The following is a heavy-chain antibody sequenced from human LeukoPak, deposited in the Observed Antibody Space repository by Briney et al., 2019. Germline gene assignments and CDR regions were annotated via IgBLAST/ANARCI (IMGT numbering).Heavy chain of an antibody. CDR1: GFTFSSYA. CDR2: ISGSSSSYI. D-gene: IGHD3-16*02. Sequence: PGGSLRLSCAASGFTFSSYAMTWVRQAPGKGLEWVSAISGSSSSYIYYADSVKGRFTISRDNAKNSLYLQMNSLRAEDTAVYYCARLSPSEDYYYYMDVWGKGTTVTVSS. J-gene: IGHJ6*03. V-gene: IGHV3-21*01. CDR3: ARLSPSEDYYYYMDV.